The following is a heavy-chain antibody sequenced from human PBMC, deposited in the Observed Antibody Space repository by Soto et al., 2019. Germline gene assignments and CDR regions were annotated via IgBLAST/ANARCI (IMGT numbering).Heavy chain of an antibody. CDR2: IYYSGST. CDR3: VRGHSSSSHYAYYYYMDV. CDR1: GGSISSSSYY. V-gene: IGHV4-39*01. J-gene: IGHJ6*03. D-gene: IGHD6-13*01. Sequence: SETLSLTCTVSGGSISSSSYYWGWIRQPPGKGLEWIGSIYYSGSTYYNPSLKSRVTISVDTSKNQFSLRLSSVTAADTAVYYCVRGHSSSSHYAYYYYMDVSGKGTTLTVSS.